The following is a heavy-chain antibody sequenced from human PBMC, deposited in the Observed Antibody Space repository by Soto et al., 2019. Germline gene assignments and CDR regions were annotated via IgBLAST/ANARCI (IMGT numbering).Heavy chain of an antibody. V-gene: IGHV4-59*01. CDR1: GGSISSYY. D-gene: IGHD5-18*01. J-gene: IGHJ4*02. Sequence: LSLTCTVSGGSISSYYWTWIRQPPGKGLEWIGYIYYKGTTNYNPPLKSRVTISVDTSKKQFSLKLSSVTAADTAVYYCARETKNTSMVTLWGQGTLVTVSS. CDR2: IYYKGTT. CDR3: ARETKNTSMVTL.